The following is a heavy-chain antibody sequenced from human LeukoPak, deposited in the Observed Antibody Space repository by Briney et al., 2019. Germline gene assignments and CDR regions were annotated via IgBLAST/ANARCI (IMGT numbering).Heavy chain of an antibody. CDR1: GFTFSSYA. CDR3: AKDPEGITMIVVAYFDY. D-gene: IGHD3-22*01. CDR2: ISGSGGST. J-gene: IGHJ4*02. V-gene: IGHV3-23*01. Sequence: SGGSLRLSCAASGFTFSSYAMSWVRQAPGKGLEWVSAISGSGGSTYYADSVKGRFTISRDNSKNTLYLQVNSLRAEDTAVYYCAKDPEGITMIVVAYFDYWGQGTLVTVSS.